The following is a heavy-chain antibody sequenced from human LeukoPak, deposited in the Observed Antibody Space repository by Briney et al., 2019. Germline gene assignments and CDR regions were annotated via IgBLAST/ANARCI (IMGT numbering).Heavy chain of an antibody. CDR3: ARAPGYSSIWLSY. CDR2: ISGSGGST. Sequence: PGGSLRLSCAASGFTFSSYAMSWVRQAPGKGLEWVSAISGSGGSTYYADSVKGRFTISRDNSKNTLYLQMNSLRAEDTAVYCCARAPGYSSIWLSYWGQGTLVTVSS. V-gene: IGHV3-23*01. CDR1: GFTFSSYA. D-gene: IGHD6-19*01. J-gene: IGHJ4*02.